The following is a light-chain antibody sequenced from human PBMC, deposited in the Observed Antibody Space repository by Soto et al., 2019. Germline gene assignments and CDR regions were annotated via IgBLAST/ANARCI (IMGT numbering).Light chain of an antibody. V-gene: IGKV1-33*01. CDR2: DAS. Sequence: DIQMTQSPSSLSASVGDRVTISCQASQDINKNLNWYQQKPGKAPKLLIYDASGLERGVPSRFSGSGSGTDFTLTISSLQPEDFATYYCQQYESLPLTFGQGTRLEIK. CDR1: QDINKN. J-gene: IGKJ5*01. CDR3: QQYESLPLT.